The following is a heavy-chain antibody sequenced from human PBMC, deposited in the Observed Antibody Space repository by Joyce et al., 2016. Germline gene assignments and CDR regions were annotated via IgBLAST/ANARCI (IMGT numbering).Heavy chain of an antibody. CDR1: GLTLRNYG. CDR3: AKILTATYSSGWFLDY. J-gene: IGHJ4*02. CDR2: ISYDGIYK. V-gene: IGHV3-30*18. D-gene: IGHD6-25*01. Sequence: QVQLVESGGGVVQPGRSLRLSCAASGLTLRNYGVHWVRQAPGNGREWVAVISYDGIYKNYADSVKGRFTISRDNSKNTVFLEMNSLRAEDTAVYYCAKILTATYSSGWFLDYWGQGTLVTVSS.